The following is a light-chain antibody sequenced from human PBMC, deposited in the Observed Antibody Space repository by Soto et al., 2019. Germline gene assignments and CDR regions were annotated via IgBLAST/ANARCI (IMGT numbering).Light chain of an antibody. CDR3: QQYGYSFWT. CDR2: GAS. V-gene: IGKV3-20*01. Sequence: IVMTQSPASLCLSPGERATLSCRASQSVSSSYLAWYQQKPGQAPRLLIYGASSRATGIPDRFSGSGSGTDFTLTISRLEPEDSAMYYCQQYGYSFWTFGQGTTGDIK. CDR1: QSVSSSY. J-gene: IGKJ1*01.